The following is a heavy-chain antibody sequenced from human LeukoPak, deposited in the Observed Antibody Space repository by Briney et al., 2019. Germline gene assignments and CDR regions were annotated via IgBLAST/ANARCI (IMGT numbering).Heavy chain of an antibody. CDR1: GFTFSSYG. CDR3: ARPLGYCSGGSCYEYFDY. CDR2: IWYDGSNK. D-gene: IGHD2-15*01. V-gene: IGHV3-33*01. Sequence: GGSLRLSCAASGFTFSSYGMHWVRQAPGKGLEWVAVIWYDGSNKYYADSVKGRFTISRDNSKNTLYLQMNSLRAEDTAVYYCARPLGYCSGGSCYEYFDYWGQGTLVTVSS. J-gene: IGHJ4*02.